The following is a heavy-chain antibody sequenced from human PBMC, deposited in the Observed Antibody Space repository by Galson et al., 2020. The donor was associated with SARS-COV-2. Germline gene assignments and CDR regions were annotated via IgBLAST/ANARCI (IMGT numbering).Heavy chain of an antibody. CDR3: ATTIVDTAMVGMD. Sequence: GGSLRLSCAASGFTFSGSAMHWVRQASGRGLEWVGRIRRKANSYATTFVASVKGRFTISSNDSRNTAYLQMNSLKTEDTAVYYCATTIVDTAMVGMDWGQGTLVTVSS. CDR2: IRRKANSYAT. J-gene: IGHJ4*02. CDR1: GFTFSGSA. D-gene: IGHD5-18*01. V-gene: IGHV3-73*01.